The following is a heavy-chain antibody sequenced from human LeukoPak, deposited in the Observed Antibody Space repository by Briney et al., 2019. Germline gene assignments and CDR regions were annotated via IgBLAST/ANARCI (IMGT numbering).Heavy chain of an antibody. CDR3: ARTTEAHSWRTRYYDYYMDV. Sequence: PSETLSLTCTVSGGSISSSSYSWGWIRQPPGKGLEWIGEIYHSGSTNYNPSLKSRVTISVDKSENQFSLKLSSVTAADTAVYYCARTTEAHSWRTRYYDYYMDVWGKGTTVTVSS. J-gene: IGHJ6*03. CDR2: IYHSGST. D-gene: IGHD6-13*01. CDR1: GGSISSSSYS. V-gene: IGHV4-39*07.